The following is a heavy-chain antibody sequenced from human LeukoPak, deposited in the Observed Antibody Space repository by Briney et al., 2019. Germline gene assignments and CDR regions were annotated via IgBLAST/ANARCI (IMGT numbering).Heavy chain of an antibody. CDR2: IYPGDSDT. D-gene: IGHD4-17*01. V-gene: IGHV5-51*01. J-gene: IGHJ4*02. CDR1: GYIYW. Sequence: GESLKISCEAPGYIYWIGWVRQMPGKGLEGVGLIYPGDSDTRYSPSFQGQVTISADKSISTAYLHWRSLKASDTAMYYCARPHYGDHGRLLWGQGTQVTVSS. CDR3: ARPHYGDHGRLL.